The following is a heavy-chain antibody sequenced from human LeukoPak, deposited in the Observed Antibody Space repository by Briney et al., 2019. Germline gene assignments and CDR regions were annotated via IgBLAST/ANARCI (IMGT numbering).Heavy chain of an antibody. Sequence: GESLKISCKGSGYSFTSYWIGWVRQMPGKGLEWMGIIYPGDSDTRYSPSFQGQVTISADKSISTAYLQWSSLKASDTAVYYCARLSPSVEANPLAFDYWGQGTLVTVSS. CDR3: ARLSPSVEANPLAFDY. CDR1: GYSFTSYW. D-gene: IGHD1-26*01. J-gene: IGHJ4*02. V-gene: IGHV5-51*01. CDR2: IYPGDSDT.